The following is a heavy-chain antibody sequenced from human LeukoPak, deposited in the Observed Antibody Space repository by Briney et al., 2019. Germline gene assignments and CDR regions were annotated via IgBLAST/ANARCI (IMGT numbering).Heavy chain of an antibody. D-gene: IGHD2-15*01. CDR3: ASLGWTASDFDY. V-gene: IGHV3-23*01. CDR1: GFTFSSYA. CDR2: ISGSGGST. J-gene: IGHJ4*02. Sequence: GGSLRLSCAASGFTFSSYAMSWVRQAPGKGLEWVSAISGSGGSTYYADSVKGRFTISRDNSKNTLCLQMNSLRAEDTAVYYCASLGWTASDFDYWGQGTLVTVSS.